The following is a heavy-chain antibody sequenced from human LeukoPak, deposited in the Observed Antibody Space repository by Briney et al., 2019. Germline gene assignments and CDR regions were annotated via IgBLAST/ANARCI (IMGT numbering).Heavy chain of an antibody. D-gene: IGHD2-21*02. V-gene: IGHV3-21*01. CDR1: GFTFSTYS. CDR3: ARAPPYCGGDCSDWYFDL. CDR2: ISRGGGSI. Sequence: GGSLRLSCAASGFTFSTYSMNWVRQAPGKGLEWVSSISRGGGSIYYADSLKGRFTISRDNAKNSLYLQMNSLRVEDTAVYYCARAPPYCGGDCSDWYFDLWGQGTTVTVSS. J-gene: IGHJ6*02.